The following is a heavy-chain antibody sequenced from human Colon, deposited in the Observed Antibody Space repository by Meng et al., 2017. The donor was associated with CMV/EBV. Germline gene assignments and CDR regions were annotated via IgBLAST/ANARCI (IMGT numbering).Heavy chain of an antibody. J-gene: IGHJ4*02. V-gene: IGHV3-66*01. D-gene: IGHD1-20*01. CDR1: GFSFRHTY. Sequence: QSLAAAGALAQPVGCLRSPSAPPGFSFRHTYMSWVRQHPGKGLDWVAAIHGSGTTHYADSVRGRFTISRDSSKNTLYLQMNSLRVEDSATYHCARDPGHSASITYDYWGQGILVTVSS. CDR2: IHGSGTT. CDR3: ARDPGHSASITYDY.